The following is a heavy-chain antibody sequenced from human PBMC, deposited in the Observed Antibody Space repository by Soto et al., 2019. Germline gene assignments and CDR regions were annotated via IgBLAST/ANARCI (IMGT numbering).Heavy chain of an antibody. D-gene: IGHD5-18*01. J-gene: IGHJ3*02. CDR1: GYAFTTYY. CDR2: INPTSGSI. CDR3: ARRRGLSYGCHGFDALDI. V-gene: IGHV1-46*01. Sequence: ASVKVSCKASGYAFTTYYMYWVRQAPGQGLEWMGVINPTSGSITYAQKFQGRVTMTRDTSTSTVYMELSSLRSEDTALYYCARRRGLSYGCHGFDALDIWGQGTMVTVSS.